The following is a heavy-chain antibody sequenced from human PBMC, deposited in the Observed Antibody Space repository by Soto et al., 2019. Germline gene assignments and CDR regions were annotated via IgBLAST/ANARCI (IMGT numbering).Heavy chain of an antibody. Sequence: QVQLVQSGAEVKKPGASVKVSCKASGYTFTNYGISWVRQAPGQGLEWMGWINGYNGYTNYAQKFQGRATMATDTSTSTAHMELRSLRSDDTAVYYCARDGDEEANFDPWGQGTLVTVSS. J-gene: IGHJ5*02. D-gene: IGHD4-17*01. CDR1: GYTFTNYG. V-gene: IGHV1-18*01. CDR2: INGYNGYT. CDR3: ARDGDEEANFDP.